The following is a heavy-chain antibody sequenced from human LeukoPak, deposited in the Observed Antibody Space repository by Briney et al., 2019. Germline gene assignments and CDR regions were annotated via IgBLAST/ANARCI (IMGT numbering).Heavy chain of an antibody. Sequence: GASVKVSCKASGYTFTSYYIHWVLQAPGQGLELMGKINPSGGYTSNAQKFQGRVTMTRDTPTSTVYMEVSSLTSEDTGVFYCARGAGSSGWYYYYGMDVWGQGTTVTVSS. CDR3: ARGAGSSGWYYYYGMDV. D-gene: IGHD6-19*01. CDR1: GYTFTSYY. J-gene: IGHJ6*02. CDR2: INPSGGYT. V-gene: IGHV1-46*01.